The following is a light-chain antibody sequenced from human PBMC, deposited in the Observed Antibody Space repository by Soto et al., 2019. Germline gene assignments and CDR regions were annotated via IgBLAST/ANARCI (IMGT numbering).Light chain of an antibody. CDR1: QGIRND. J-gene: IGKJ1*01. CDR3: LQHNSYSWT. CDR2: AAS. V-gene: IGKV1-17*01. Sequence: DIQMTQSPSSLSASAGDRVTITCRASQGIRNDLGWYQQKQGKAPKRLIYAASSLQSGVPSRFRGSGFWTEFTLPISRLQPEDFETYYCLQHNSYSWTFGQGTKVDIK.